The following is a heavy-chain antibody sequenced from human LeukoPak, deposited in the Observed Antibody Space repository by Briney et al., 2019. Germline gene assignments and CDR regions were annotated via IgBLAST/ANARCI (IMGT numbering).Heavy chain of an antibody. D-gene: IGHD2-2*01. Sequence: GGSLRLSCAAPGFTFSSYAMSWVRQAPGKGLEWVSAISGSGGSTYYAGSVKGRVTISRDNSKNTLYLQMNSLRAEDTDVYYCAKDPGCSSTSCYDYMDVWGKGTTVTVSS. J-gene: IGHJ6*03. CDR1: GFTFSSYA. V-gene: IGHV3-23*01. CDR3: AKDPGCSSTSCYDYMDV. CDR2: ISGSGGST.